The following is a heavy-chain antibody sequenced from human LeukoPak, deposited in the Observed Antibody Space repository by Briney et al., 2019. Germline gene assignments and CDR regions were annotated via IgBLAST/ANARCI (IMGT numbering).Heavy chain of an antibody. CDR1: GGSISSSSYY. Sequence: SETLSLTCTVSGGSISSSSYYWGWIRQPPGKGLEWIGGIYYSGSTYYNPSLKSRVTISVDTSKNQFSLKLSSVTAADTAVYYCARQRIAAAEDYWGQGTLVTVSS. CDR2: IYYSGST. CDR3: ARQRIAAAEDY. J-gene: IGHJ4*02. D-gene: IGHD6-13*01. V-gene: IGHV4-39*01.